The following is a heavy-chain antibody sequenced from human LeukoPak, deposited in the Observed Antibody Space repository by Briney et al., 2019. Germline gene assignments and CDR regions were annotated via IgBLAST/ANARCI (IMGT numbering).Heavy chain of an antibody. D-gene: IGHD2-15*01. CDR2: INTDGSST. V-gene: IGHV3-74*01. Sequence: GGSLRLSCAASGFTFSSYWMHWVRQAPGKGLVWVSRINTDGSSTNYATSVKGRFTMSRDNAKNTLYLQMSSLRAADTAVYYCARWDCSGGSCSTPLDYWGQGTLVTVSS. CDR3: ARWDCSGGSCSTPLDY. J-gene: IGHJ4*02. CDR1: GFTFSSYW.